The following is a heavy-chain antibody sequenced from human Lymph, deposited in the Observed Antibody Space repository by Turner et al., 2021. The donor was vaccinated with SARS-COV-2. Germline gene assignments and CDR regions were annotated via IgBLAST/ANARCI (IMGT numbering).Heavy chain of an antibody. J-gene: IGHJ4*02. CDR1: GFTFDDYA. D-gene: IGHD1-26*01. Sequence: EVPLVESGGVLLQPRRSLILPCAASGFTFDDYAMHWVRQAPGEGREWVSGINWSGGSIDYAESVKGRFTISRDNPKNSLYLQMNSLRAEDTAVYYCAKDMAGTYYSSFDYWGQGTLVTVSS. CDR3: AKDMAGTYYSSFDY. CDR2: INWSGGSI. V-gene: IGHV3-9*01.